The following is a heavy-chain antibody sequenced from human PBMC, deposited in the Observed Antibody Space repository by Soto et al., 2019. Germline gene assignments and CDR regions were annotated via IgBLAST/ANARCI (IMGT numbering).Heavy chain of an antibody. CDR2: IYYSGST. J-gene: IGHJ5*02. CDR1: GGSISSSSYY. Sequence: PSETLSLTCTVSGGSISSSSYYWGWIRQPPXKGLEWIGSIYYSGSTYYNPSLKSRVTISVDTSKNQFSLKLSSVTAADTAVYYCATQKSDHYGGYLGFGGWFDPWGQGTLVTVSS. D-gene: IGHD4-17*01. CDR3: ATQKSDHYGGYLGFGGWFDP. V-gene: IGHV4-39*01.